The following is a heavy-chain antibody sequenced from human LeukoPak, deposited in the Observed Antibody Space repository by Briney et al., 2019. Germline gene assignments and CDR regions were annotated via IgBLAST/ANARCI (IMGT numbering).Heavy chain of an antibody. CDR3: ARDSGSGYDSSGGAFDI. V-gene: IGHV4-59*01. CDR1: GGSISSYY. D-gene: IGHD3-22*01. J-gene: IGHJ3*02. CDR2: IYYSGST. Sequence: SETLSLTCTVSGGSISSYYWSWIRQPPGKGLEWIGYIYYSGSTNYNPSLKSRVTISVDTSKNQFSLKLSSVTAAHTAVYYCARDSGSGYDSSGGAFDIWGQGTMVTVSS.